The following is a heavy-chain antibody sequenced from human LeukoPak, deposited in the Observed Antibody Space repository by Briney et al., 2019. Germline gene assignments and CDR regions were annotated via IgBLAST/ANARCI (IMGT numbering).Heavy chain of an antibody. CDR2: IYPDDSDT. CDR3: ARHYPGGDYFIDY. V-gene: IGHV5-51*01. D-gene: IGHD4-17*01. Sequence: GGSLRLSWKGSGYSFTSYWIGWVRQMPGKGLEWVGIIYPDDSDTRYSPSFQDQVTISADKSISTAYLQWSSLKASDTAMNYCARHYPGGDYFIDYWGQGTLVTVSS. J-gene: IGHJ4*02. CDR1: GYSFTSYW.